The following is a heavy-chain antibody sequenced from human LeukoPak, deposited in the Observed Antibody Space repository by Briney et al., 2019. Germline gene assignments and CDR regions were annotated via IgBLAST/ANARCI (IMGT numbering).Heavy chain of an antibody. J-gene: IGHJ3*02. V-gene: IGHV3-74*01. Sequence: GGSLRLSCVPSGFTLSHYWMHWVRQAPGKGLVWVLRITNDASSTIHADSVKGRFTISRDSVKETLYLQMHSLRAEDTAVYYCARGGVDGAFDMWGLGTMVTVSS. CDR1: GFTLSHYW. D-gene: IGHD1-26*01. CDR3: ARGGVDGAFDM. CDR2: ITNDASST.